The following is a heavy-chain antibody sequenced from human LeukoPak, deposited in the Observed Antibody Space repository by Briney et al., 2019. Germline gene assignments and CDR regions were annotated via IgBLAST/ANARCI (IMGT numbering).Heavy chain of an antibody. J-gene: IGHJ4*02. V-gene: IGHV3-33*01. Sequence: GGSLRLSCAASGFTFSNSGMHWVRQAPGKGLEWVAVIWYDGSNKYYADSVRGRFTISRDTSKNTLYLQMNSLRAEDTAVYYCARAIVATNIDYWGQGTLVTVSS. CDR1: GFTFSNSG. CDR2: IWYDGSNK. D-gene: IGHD5-12*01. CDR3: ARAIVATNIDY.